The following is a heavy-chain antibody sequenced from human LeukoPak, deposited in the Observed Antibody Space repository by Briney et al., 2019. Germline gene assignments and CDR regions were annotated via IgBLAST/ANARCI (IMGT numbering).Heavy chain of an antibody. J-gene: IGHJ6*04. CDR1: GFTFSSYA. CDR2: ISYDGSNK. V-gene: IGHV3-30*04. Sequence: PGRSLRLSCAASGFTFSSYAMHWVHQAPGKGLEWVAVISYDGSNKYYADSVKGRFTISRDNSKNTLYLQMNSLRAEDTAVYYCAREEPYCSSTSCYLGYGMDVWGKGTTVTVSS. CDR3: AREEPYCSSTSCYLGYGMDV. D-gene: IGHD2-2*01.